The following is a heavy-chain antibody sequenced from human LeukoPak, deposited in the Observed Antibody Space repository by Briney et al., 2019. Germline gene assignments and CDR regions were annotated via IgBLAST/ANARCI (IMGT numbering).Heavy chain of an antibody. CDR2: IYYSGST. D-gene: IGHD3-3*01. J-gene: IGHJ6*03. V-gene: IGHV4-39*01. CDR1: GGSISSYY. CDR3: ARVRFLEWPDYYYMDV. Sequence: SETLSLTCTVSGGSISSYYWGWIRQPPGKGLEWIGSIYYSGSTYYNPSLKSRVTISVDTSRNQFSLKLSSVTAADTAVYYCARVRFLEWPDYYYMDVWGKGTTVTVSS.